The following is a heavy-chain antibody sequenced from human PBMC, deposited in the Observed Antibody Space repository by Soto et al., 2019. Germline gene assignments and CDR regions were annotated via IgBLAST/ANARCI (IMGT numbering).Heavy chain of an antibody. Sequence: EVQLVESGGGLVQPGGSLRLSCAASGFTVSSNYMSWVRQAPGKGVEWVSVIYSGGSTYYADSVKGRFTISRHNSKNTLYLQMNSLRAEDTAVDYCARGIAAAGTEYFQHWGQGTLVTVSS. J-gene: IGHJ1*01. CDR2: IYSGGST. V-gene: IGHV3-53*04. D-gene: IGHD6-13*01. CDR1: GFTVSSNY. CDR3: ARGIAAAGTEYFQH.